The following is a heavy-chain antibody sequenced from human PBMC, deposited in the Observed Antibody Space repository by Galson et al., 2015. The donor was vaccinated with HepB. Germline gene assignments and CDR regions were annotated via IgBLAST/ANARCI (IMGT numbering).Heavy chain of an antibody. CDR1: GYIFTNYY. V-gene: IGHV1-46*01. CDR2: INPSDAYT. D-gene: IGHD5-18*01. CDR3: ARGGHMDPTVATGHLFDS. Sequence: SVKVSCKASGYIFTNYYVHWVRQAPGQGLEWMGKINPSDAYTIYAQKFQARVTMTRDTSTTTDYLELSSLESEDTAIYYCARGGHMDPTVATGHLFDSWGQGSLVTVSA. J-gene: IGHJ4*02.